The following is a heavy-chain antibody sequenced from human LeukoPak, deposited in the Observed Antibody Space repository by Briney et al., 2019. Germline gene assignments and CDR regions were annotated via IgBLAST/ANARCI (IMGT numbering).Heavy chain of an antibody. V-gene: IGHV4-39*07. CDR2: IYYSGST. J-gene: IGHJ4*02. CDR3: ARDSRITMIDTYYFDY. Sequence: GSLRLSCAASGFTFSSYGMHWVRQPPGKGLEWIGSIYYSGSTYYNPSLKSRVTISVDTSKNQFSLKLSSVTAADTAVYYCARDSRITMIDTYYFDYWGQGTLVTVSS. CDR1: GFTFSSYG. D-gene: IGHD3-22*01.